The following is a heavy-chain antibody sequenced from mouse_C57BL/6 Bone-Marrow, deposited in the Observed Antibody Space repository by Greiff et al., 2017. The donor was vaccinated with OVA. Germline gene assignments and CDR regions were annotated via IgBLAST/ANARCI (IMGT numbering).Heavy chain of an antibody. V-gene: IGHV2-2*01. Sequence: QVQLKESGPGLVQPSQSLSITCTVSGFSLTSYGVHWVRQSPGKGLEWLGVIWSGGSTDYNAAFISRLSISKDNSKSQVFFKMNSLQADDTAIYYCARSPYYGSSSYYAMDYWGQGTSVTVSS. D-gene: IGHD1-1*01. CDR2: IWSGGST. CDR1: GFSLTSYG. J-gene: IGHJ4*01. CDR3: ARSPYYGSSSYYAMDY.